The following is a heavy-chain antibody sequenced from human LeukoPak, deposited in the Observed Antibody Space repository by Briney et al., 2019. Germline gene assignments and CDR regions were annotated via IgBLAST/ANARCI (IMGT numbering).Heavy chain of an antibody. V-gene: IGHV3-66*04. J-gene: IGHJ5*02. CDR2: IYADGGR. D-gene: IGHD3-22*01. Sequence: GGSLRLSCAASGFSVSGHYMNWVRQAPGKGLEWVSVIYADGGRYYADSVKGRFTISRDNAKNSLYLQMNSLRAEDTAVYYCARPHINYYDSSGYFSWGQGTLVTVSS. CDR1: GFSVSGHY. CDR3: ARPHINYYDSSGYFS.